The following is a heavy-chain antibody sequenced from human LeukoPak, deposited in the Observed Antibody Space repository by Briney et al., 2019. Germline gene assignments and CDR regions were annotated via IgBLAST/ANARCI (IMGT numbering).Heavy chain of an antibody. Sequence: PSETLSLTCTVSGGSISSYYWSWIRQPPGMGLEWIGYIFYSGSTNYNPSLKSRVSISVDTSKNQFSLKLSSVTAADTAVYYCARANLYGYYAFDIWGQGTMVTVSS. V-gene: IGHV4-59*01. D-gene: IGHD2-2*02. CDR2: IFYSGST. J-gene: IGHJ3*02. CDR3: ARANLYGYYAFDI. CDR1: GGSISSYY.